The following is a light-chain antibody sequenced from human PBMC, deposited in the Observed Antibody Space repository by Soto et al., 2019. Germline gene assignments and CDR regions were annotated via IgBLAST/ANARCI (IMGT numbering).Light chain of an antibody. J-gene: IGLJ1*01. V-gene: IGLV2-14*01. CDR1: SSDVGGYKY. Sequence: QSALTQPASVSGSPGQSITISSTGTSSDVGGYKYVSWYQQHPGKAPKLMIYEVSNRPSGVSNRFSGSKSGNTASLTISGLQAEDEADYYCSSYTSSSTTLYVFGTGTKLTVL. CDR2: EVS. CDR3: SSYTSSSTTLYV.